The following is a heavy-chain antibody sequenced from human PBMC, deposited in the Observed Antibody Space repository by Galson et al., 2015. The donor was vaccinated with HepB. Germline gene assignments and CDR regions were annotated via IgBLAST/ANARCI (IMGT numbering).Heavy chain of an antibody. CDR1: GYIFTTYT. J-gene: IGHJ4*02. Sequence: SVKVSCKASGYIFTTYTIHWVRQAPGHGLEWMGWINTGNGNTKYSQKFQGRVTISRDTSASTAYMELTSLSSEDTAVYYCARKRWEYFDYWGQGTLVTVYS. V-gene: IGHV1-3*04. CDR3: ARKRWEYFDY. CDR2: INTGNGNT. D-gene: IGHD1-26*01.